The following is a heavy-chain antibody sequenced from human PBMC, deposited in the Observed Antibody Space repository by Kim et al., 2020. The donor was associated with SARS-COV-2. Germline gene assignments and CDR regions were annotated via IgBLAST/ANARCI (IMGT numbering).Heavy chain of an antibody. Sequence: SVKVSCKASGGPFSTYTISWVRQAPGQGLVWMGRIISVADKANYAQKFQGRVTFTADKSTNTAHMELSRLTSDDTAVYYCARDRGDVSATGTIFETWGQGTLVTVSS. CDR3: ARDRGDVSATGTIFET. CDR1: GGPFSTYT. CDR2: IISVADKA. V-gene: IGHV1-69*08. D-gene: IGHD6-13*01. J-gene: IGHJ5*02.